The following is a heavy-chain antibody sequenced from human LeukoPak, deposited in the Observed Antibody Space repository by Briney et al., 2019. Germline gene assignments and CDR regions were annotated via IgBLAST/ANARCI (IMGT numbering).Heavy chain of an antibody. V-gene: IGHV4-59*01. CDR2: MYNRGST. Sequence: SEALSLTCTVSGDSISNYYWSWIRQSPGKELERIGYMYNRGSTIYNPSLKSRVTISTDTSKNQFSLRLTSVTAADTAVYYCARAEKAVTGTLDSWGQGTLITVSS. CDR3: ARAEKAVTGTLDS. J-gene: IGHJ4*02. CDR1: GDSISNYY. D-gene: IGHD6-19*01.